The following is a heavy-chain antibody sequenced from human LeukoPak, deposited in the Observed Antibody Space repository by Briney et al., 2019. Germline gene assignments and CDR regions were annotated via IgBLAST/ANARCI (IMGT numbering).Heavy chain of an antibody. CDR2: ISAYNGNT. CDR3: ASRLERPDAFDI. D-gene: IGHD5-24*01. J-gene: IGHJ3*02. Sequence: ASVKVSCKASGYTFTSYAMHWVRQAPGQRLEWMGWISAYNGNTNYAQKLQGRVTMTTDTSTSTAYMELRSLRSDDTAVYYCASRLERPDAFDIWGQGTMVTVSS. V-gene: IGHV1-18*01. CDR1: GYTFTSYA.